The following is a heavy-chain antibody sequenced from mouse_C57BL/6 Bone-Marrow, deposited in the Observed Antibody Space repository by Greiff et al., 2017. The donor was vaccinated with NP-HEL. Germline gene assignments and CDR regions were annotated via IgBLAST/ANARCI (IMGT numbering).Heavy chain of an antibody. CDR2: ISNLAYSI. Sequence: EVKLMESGGGLVQPGGSLKLSCAASGFTFSDYGMAWVRQAPRKGPEWVAFISNLAYSIYYADTVTGRFTISRENAKNTLYLEMSSLRSEDTAMYYCARSWVRGFAYWGQGTLVTVSA. D-gene: IGHD3-2*02. V-gene: IGHV5-15*01. CDR1: GFTFSDYG. CDR3: ARSWVRGFAY. J-gene: IGHJ3*01.